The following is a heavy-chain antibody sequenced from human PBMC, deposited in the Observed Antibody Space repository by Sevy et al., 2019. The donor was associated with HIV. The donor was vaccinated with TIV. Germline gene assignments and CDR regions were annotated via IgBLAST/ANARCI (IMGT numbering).Heavy chain of an antibody. CDR2: ISSSGSGT. Sequence: GGSLRLSCAASGFTFTNYAMSWVRQAPGEGLKWVSSISSSGSGTYYADSVKGRFTISRDSSNNALYLQMDSLRAEDTAGYYCAKDFGDLSNWFDPWGQGTLVTVS. CDR1: GFTFTNYA. V-gene: IGHV3-23*01. J-gene: IGHJ5*02. D-gene: IGHD4-17*01. CDR3: AKDFGDLSNWFDP.